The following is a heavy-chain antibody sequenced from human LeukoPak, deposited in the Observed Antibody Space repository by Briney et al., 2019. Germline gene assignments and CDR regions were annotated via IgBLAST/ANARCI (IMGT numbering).Heavy chain of an antibody. D-gene: IGHD3-22*01. J-gene: IGHJ4*02. Sequence: PGGSLRLACAASGFTVSNYWMHWVRQAPGKGLVWVSRIDRDGSRTNYADSVKGRFTISRDNAKNTLYLLMDSLRAEDTGVYYCATARDNYDISGFSALEYWGQGTLVTVSS. CDR1: GFTVSNYW. CDR2: IDRDGSRT. V-gene: IGHV3-74*01. CDR3: ATARDNYDISGFSALEY.